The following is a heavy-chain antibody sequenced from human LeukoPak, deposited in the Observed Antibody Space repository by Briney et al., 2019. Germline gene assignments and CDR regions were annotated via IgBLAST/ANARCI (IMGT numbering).Heavy chain of an antibody. CDR1: GFTFGGYA. CDR2: ISGDGGST. J-gene: IGHJ4*02. D-gene: IGHD4-17*01. V-gene: IGHV3-43*02. CDR3: GRGFKYSMSGDAFDY. Sequence: PGGSLRLSCAASGFTFGGYAMHWVRQAPGKGLEWVSLISGDGGSTYYADSVKGRFTISRDNSKNSLCLQMNSLRTEDTALYYCGRGFKYSMSGDAFDYWGQGTLVTVSS.